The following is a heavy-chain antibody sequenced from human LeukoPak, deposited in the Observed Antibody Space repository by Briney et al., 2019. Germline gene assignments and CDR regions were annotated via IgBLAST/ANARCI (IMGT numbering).Heavy chain of an antibody. CDR3: ARVNFYGSGNWFDP. J-gene: IGHJ5*02. V-gene: IGHV4-31*03. CDR2: IYYSGST. D-gene: IGHD3-10*01. Sequence: PSQTLSLTCTVSGGSISSGGYYWSWIRQHPGKGLEWIGYIYYSGSTYYNPSPKSRVTISVDTSKNQFSLKLSSVTAADTAVYYCARVNFYGSGNWFDPWGQGTLVTVSS. CDR1: GGSISSGGYY.